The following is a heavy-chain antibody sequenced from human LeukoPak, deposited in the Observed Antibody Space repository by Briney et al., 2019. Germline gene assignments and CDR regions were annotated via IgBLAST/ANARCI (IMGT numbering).Heavy chain of an antibody. J-gene: IGHJ4*02. CDR3: ARGGRGYRETKETRFDY. CDR1: GGSISSGSYY. CDR2: IYTSGST. D-gene: IGHD5-18*01. V-gene: IGHV4-61*02. Sequence: SETLSLTCTVSGGSISSGSYYWSWIRQPAGKGLEWIGRIYTSGSTNYNPSLKSRVTISVDTSKNQFSLKLSSVTAADTAVYYCARGGRGYRETKETRFDYWGQGTLVTVSS.